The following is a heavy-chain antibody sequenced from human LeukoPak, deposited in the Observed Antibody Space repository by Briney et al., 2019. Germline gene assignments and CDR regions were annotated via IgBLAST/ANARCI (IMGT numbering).Heavy chain of an antibody. Sequence: GGSLRLSCAASGFTFSINAMSWVRQAPGKGLEWVSVISATGGSTNYADSVKGRFTISRDSSKNTLYLLMNSLRAEDTAVYYCAREGANFDYWGQGTLVTVSS. CDR2: ISATGGST. CDR3: AREGANFDY. V-gene: IGHV3-23*01. D-gene: IGHD1-26*01. J-gene: IGHJ4*02. CDR1: GFTFSINA.